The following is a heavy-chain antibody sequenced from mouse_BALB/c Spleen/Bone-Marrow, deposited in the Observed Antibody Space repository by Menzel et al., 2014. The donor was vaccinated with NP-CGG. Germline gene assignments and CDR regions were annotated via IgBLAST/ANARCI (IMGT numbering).Heavy chain of an antibody. V-gene: IGHV2-6-7*01. CDR3: ARGGNYYAMDY. Sequence: QVQLQQPGPGLVAPSQSLSITCTVSGFSLTGYGVNWVRQPPGKGLEWLGMIWGDGSTDYNSALKSRLSISKDNSKSQVFLKMNGLQTDDTARYYCARGGNYYAMDYWGQGTSVTVSS. D-gene: IGHD2-1*01. J-gene: IGHJ4*01. CDR1: GFSLTGYG. CDR2: IWGDGST.